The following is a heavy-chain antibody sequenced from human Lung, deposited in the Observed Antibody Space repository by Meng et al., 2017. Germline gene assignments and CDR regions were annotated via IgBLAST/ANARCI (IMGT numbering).Heavy chain of an antibody. CDR3: ATARFSFLLGFDY. D-gene: IGHD2-8*02. CDR1: ADTFANYA. Sequence: QVQLVQSGAEIKKPGASVKVSCKASADTFANYAISWVRQAPGQGLEWMGRISTHNGNTNYALKLQGRVTVTTDTSTSTAYMELRNLRSDDMAIYYCATARFSFLLGFDYWGQGTLVTVSS. CDR2: ISTHNGNT. J-gene: IGHJ4*02. V-gene: IGHV1-18*03.